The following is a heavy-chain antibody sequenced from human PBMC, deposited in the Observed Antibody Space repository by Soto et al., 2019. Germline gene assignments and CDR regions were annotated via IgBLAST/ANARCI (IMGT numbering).Heavy chain of an antibody. J-gene: IGHJ5*02. D-gene: IGHD3-3*01. V-gene: IGHV4-34*01. CDR3: ARGYYDFWSGYPPSSWFDP. CDR1: GGSFSGYY. CDR2: INHSGST. Sequence: SETLSLTCAVYGGSFSGYYWSWIRQPPGKGLEWIGEINHSGSTNYNPSLKSRVTISVDTSKNQFSLKLSSVTAADTAVYYCARGYYDFWSGYPPSSWFDPWGQGTLVTVSS.